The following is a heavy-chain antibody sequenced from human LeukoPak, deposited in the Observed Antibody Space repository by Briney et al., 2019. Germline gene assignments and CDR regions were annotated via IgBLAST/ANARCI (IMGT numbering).Heavy chain of an antibody. CDR3: ARDLQEAARPWYYYYYYYMDV. CDR1: GYTFTSYG. J-gene: IGHJ6*03. CDR2: ISAYNGST. Sequence: GASVKVSCKASGYTFTSYGISWVRQAPGQGLEWMGWISAYNGSTNYAQKLQGRVTMTTDTSTSTAYMELRSLRSDDTAVYYCARDLQEAARPWYYYYYYYMDVWAKGPRSPSP. D-gene: IGHD6-6*01. V-gene: IGHV1-18*01.